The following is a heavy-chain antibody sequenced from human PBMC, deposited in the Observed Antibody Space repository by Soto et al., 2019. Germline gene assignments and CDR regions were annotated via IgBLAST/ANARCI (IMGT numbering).Heavy chain of an antibody. D-gene: IGHD3-22*01. Sequence: QVQLQESGPGLVKPSQTLSLTCTVSGGSISSGDYYWSWIRQPPGKGLEWIGYIYYSGSTYYNPSLKSRVTISVDTSKNLFSLKLSSVTAADTAVYYCAKLLQYYDSSGYRYNWFDPWGQGTLVTVSS. CDR3: AKLLQYYDSSGYRYNWFDP. V-gene: IGHV4-30-4*08. J-gene: IGHJ5*02. CDR2: IYYSGST. CDR1: GGSISSGDYY.